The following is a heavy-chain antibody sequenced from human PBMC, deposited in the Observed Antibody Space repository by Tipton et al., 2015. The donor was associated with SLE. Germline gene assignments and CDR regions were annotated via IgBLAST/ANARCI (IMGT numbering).Heavy chain of an antibody. Sequence: TLYLTCTVSGGSISSHYWSWIRQPPGKGLEWIGYIYYSGSTNYNPSLKIRVTMSVDTSKNHFSLNLTSVTAPDTAVYYCARQMIAARNWFDPWGQGTLVTVSS. CDR1: GGSISSHY. CDR2: IYYSGST. D-gene: IGHD6-13*01. CDR3: ARQMIAARNWFDP. J-gene: IGHJ5*02. V-gene: IGHV4-59*08.